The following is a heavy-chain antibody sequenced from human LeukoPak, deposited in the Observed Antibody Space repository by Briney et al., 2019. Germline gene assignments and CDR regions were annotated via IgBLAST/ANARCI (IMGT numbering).Heavy chain of an antibody. Sequence: GGSLRLSCAASGFTFSSYWMHWVRQAPGKGLVWVSRINSDGSVTTYADSVKGRFTISSDDAENTLYLHMNSLRAEDTAVYYCARGLQALPAAVADYWGQGTLVTVSS. CDR2: INSDGSVT. CDR1: GFTFSSYW. J-gene: IGHJ4*02. CDR3: ARGLQALPAAVADY. D-gene: IGHD2-2*01. V-gene: IGHV3-74*01.